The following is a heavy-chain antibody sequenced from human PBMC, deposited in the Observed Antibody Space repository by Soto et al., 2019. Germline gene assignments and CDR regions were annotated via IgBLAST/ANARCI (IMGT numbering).Heavy chain of an antibody. CDR1: GYTFINYD. V-gene: IGHV1-8*02. J-gene: IGHJ5*02. Sequence: ASGKVSGKASGYTFINYDISWVRQATGQGLEWMGWMNSGSGKTGYANKFQGRVTMTRDASTSTAHLELSSLTSEDTAVYYCARMASSGTLNWFDPWGQGTLVTVSS. CDR2: MNSGSGKT. CDR3: ARMASSGTLNWFDP.